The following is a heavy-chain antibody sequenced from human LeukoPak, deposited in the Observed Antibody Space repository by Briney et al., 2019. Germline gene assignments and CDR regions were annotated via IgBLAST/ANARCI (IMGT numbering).Heavy chain of an antibody. D-gene: IGHD1-20*01. V-gene: IGHV3-48*02. Sequence: PGRSLRLSCAASGFTFSSYSINWVRQAPGKGLEWVSYISSSSSTIYYADSVKGRFTISRDNAKNSLYLQMNSLRDEDTAVYYCAGFNWNDAGMDVWGQGTTVTVSS. CDR2: ISSSSSTI. CDR1: GFTFSSYS. CDR3: AGFNWNDAGMDV. J-gene: IGHJ6*02.